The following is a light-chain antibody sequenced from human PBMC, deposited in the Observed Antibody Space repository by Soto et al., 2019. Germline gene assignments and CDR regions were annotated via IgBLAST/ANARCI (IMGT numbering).Light chain of an antibody. CDR3: QQYGSSPPIT. J-gene: IGKJ5*01. V-gene: IGKV3-20*01. CDR1: QSVAGSY. CDR2: GAS. Sequence: EIVLTQSPGTLSLSPGERATLSCRASQSVAGSYLAWYQQKPGQAPRLLIYGASSRATGFPDRFSGSGSGTDFTLTISGLQPEDFAVYYCQQYGSSPPITVGQVTRREIK.